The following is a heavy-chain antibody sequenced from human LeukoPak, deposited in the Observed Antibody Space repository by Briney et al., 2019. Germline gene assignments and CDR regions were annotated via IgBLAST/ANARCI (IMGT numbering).Heavy chain of an antibody. J-gene: IGHJ4*02. CDR2: IYYTGST. V-gene: IGHV4-39*01. D-gene: IGHD1-26*01. CDR3: ARRGGSGRAFDY. Sequence: SETPSLTCSVSGASISGGTYYWGWIRQPPGKGLEWIGNIYYTGSTYDNPSLKSRVTISVDTSKNQFSLKLSSVTAADTAVYYCARRGGSGRAFDYWGQGTLVTVSS. CDR1: GASISGGTYY.